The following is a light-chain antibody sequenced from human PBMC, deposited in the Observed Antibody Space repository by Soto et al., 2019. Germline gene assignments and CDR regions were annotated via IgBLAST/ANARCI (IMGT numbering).Light chain of an antibody. CDR1: SSDVGAYKF. Sequence: QSVLTXPASGSGSPGQSITISCTGTSSDVGAYKFVSWYQHHPGKAPKLIIYDVTTRPSGVSNRFSGSKSGDTASLTISGLQSEDEADYYCSSFTSSSTYVFGTGTKVTVL. V-gene: IGLV2-14*03. CDR2: DVT. CDR3: SSFTSSSTYV. J-gene: IGLJ1*01.